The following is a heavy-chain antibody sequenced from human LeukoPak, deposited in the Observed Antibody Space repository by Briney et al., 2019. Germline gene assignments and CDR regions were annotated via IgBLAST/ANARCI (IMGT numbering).Heavy chain of an antibody. Sequence: ASVKVSCKASGYTFTGYYMHWVRQAPGQGLEWMGWINPNSGGTNYAQKFQGRVTMTRDTSISTAYMELSRLRSDDTAVYYCARDLPYSSGFVIGFDYWGQGTLVTVSS. J-gene: IGHJ4*02. CDR3: ARDLPYSSGFVIGFDY. CDR1: GYTFTGYY. CDR2: INPNSGGT. D-gene: IGHD6-19*01. V-gene: IGHV1-2*02.